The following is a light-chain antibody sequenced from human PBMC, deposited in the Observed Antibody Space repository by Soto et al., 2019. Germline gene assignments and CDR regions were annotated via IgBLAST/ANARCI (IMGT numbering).Light chain of an antibody. CDR3: QMYNNWVGT. J-gene: IGKJ4*01. Sequence: EIVMTQSPATLSVSPGERATLSCRANQSISSNLAWYQQKPGQAPRLLIYGAATRATGIPARFSGSGFGTDFTITINSLQSEDFAVYYCQMYNNWVGTFGGGTKVDIK. V-gene: IGKV3-15*01. CDR1: QSISSN. CDR2: GAA.